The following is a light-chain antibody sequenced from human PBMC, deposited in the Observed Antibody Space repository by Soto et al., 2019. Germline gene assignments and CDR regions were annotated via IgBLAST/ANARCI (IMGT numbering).Light chain of an antibody. Sequence: DIQMTQSPSSLFSSVGDRITITFPASQTMSSYLNWYQQKPGKAPKLLISAASSLQSGVPSRFSGSGSGTDFTLTISSLQPEDSATYYCQQSYSTPPTFGQGTKVDIK. J-gene: IGKJ1*01. V-gene: IGKV1-39*01. CDR3: QQSYSTPPT. CDR1: QTMSSY. CDR2: AAS.